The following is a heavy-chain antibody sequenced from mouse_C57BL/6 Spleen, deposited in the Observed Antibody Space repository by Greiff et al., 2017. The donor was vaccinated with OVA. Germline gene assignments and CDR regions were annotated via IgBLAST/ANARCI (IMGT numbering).Heavy chain of an antibody. Sequence: ESGPGLVKPSQSLSLTCSVTGYSITSGYYWNWIRQFPGNKLEWMGYISYDGSNNYNPSLKNRISITRDTSKNQFFLKLNSVTTEDTATYYCARGLYDGPFDYWGQGTTLTVSS. D-gene: IGHD2-3*01. V-gene: IGHV3-6*01. J-gene: IGHJ2*01. CDR2: ISYDGSN. CDR1: GYSITSGYY. CDR3: ARGLYDGPFDY.